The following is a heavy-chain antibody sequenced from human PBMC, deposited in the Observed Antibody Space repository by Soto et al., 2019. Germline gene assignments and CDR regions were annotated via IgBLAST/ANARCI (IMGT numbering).Heavy chain of an antibody. CDR1: GASISSGTYY. CDR3: ARDRHGDEIDY. V-gene: IGHV4-31*03. Sequence: QVQLQESGPGLVKPSQTLSLTCTVSGASISSGTYYWTWIRQHPGKGLEWIGYIYYSGSTYYNPSLKRRLTMSVETSKNQFSLKLSSVTAADTAVYFCARDRHGDEIDYWGQGTLVTVSS. D-gene: IGHD4-17*01. J-gene: IGHJ4*02. CDR2: IYYSGST.